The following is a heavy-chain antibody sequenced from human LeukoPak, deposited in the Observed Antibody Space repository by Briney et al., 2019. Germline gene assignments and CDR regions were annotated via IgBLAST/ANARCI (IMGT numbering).Heavy chain of an antibody. CDR3: VTSGCSGATCYFYFNY. CDR2: ISYDGSKK. V-gene: IGHV3-30*07. CDR1: GFAFNNYA. J-gene: IGHJ4*02. Sequence: PGGSLRLSCAASGFAFNNYAMHWVRQAPGKGLEWVAVISYDGSKKYYADFVKGRFTISRDNAKNSLFLQMNSLRPEDTAVYYCVTSGCSGATCYFYFNYWGQGTLVTVSS. D-gene: IGHD2-15*01.